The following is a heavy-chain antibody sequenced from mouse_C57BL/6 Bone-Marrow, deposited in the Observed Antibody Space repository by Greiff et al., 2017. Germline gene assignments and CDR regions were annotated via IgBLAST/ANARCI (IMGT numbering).Heavy chain of an antibody. J-gene: IGHJ2*01. V-gene: IGHV14-2*01. CDR3: ALSIYYYGSSPFDY. CDR1: GFNIKDYY. D-gene: IGHD1-1*01. Sequence: LVESGAELVKPGASVKLSCTASGFNIKDYYMHWVKQRTEQGLEWIGRIDPEDGETKYAPKFPGKATITADTSSNTAYLQLSSLTSEDTAVYYCALSIYYYGSSPFDYWGQGTTLTVSS. CDR2: IDPEDGET.